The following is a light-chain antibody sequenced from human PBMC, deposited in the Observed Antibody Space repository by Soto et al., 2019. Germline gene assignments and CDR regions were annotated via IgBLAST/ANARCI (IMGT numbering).Light chain of an antibody. Sequence: DIVMTQSPLSLPVTPGEPASISCRSSGDLQRSHGYSYLDWYLQKPGQSPQLLIYLGSNRASGVPDRFSGSGSGTDFTLKISRVEAEDVGVYYCMQVLQTPYTFGQGTRLEIK. CDR3: MQVLQTPYT. CDR1: GDLQRSHGYSY. V-gene: IGKV2-28*01. J-gene: IGKJ2*01. CDR2: LGS.